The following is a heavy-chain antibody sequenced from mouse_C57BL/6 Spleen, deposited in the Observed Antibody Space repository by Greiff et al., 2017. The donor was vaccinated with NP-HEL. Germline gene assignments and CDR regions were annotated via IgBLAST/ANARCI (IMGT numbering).Heavy chain of an antibody. D-gene: IGHD2-1*01. CDR3: ARGEDYGNYVGY. CDR1: GYAFSSSW. CDR2: IYPGDGDT. V-gene: IGHV1-82*01. Sequence: QVQLKESGPELVKPGASVKISCKASGYAFSSSWMNWVKQRPGKGLEWIGRIYPGDGDTNYNGKFKGKATLTADKSSSTAYMQLSSLTSEDSAVYFCARGEDYGNYVGYWGQGTTLTVSS. J-gene: IGHJ2*01.